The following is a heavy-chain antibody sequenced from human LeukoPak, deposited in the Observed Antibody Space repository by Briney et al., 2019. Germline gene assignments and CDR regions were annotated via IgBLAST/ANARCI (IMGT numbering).Heavy chain of an antibody. V-gene: IGHV3-48*01. CDR1: GFTFSSYS. CDR3: ARERSDYYGSGSYEY. J-gene: IGHJ4*02. Sequence: PGGSLRLSCAASGFTFSSYSMTWVRQAPGKGLEWVSYISSSSSTIYYADSVKGRFTISRDNAKNSLYLQMNSLRAEDTAVYYCARERSDYYGSGSYEYWGQGTLVTVSS. D-gene: IGHD3-10*01. CDR2: ISSSSSTI.